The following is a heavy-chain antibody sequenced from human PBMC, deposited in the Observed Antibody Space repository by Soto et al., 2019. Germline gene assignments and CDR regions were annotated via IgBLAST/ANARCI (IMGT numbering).Heavy chain of an antibody. D-gene: IGHD3-3*01. Sequence: ASVKVSCKASGYKFTTYGISWVRQVPGQGLEWMGWISPYNGNINYAQKVQGRVTLTTDTSTSTAYMELRSLRSDDTAVYYRARDSVSGSDFWSAYSEGYFDFWGQGTPVTVSS. CDR1: GYKFTTYG. J-gene: IGHJ4*02. CDR2: ISPYNGNI. V-gene: IGHV1-18*01. CDR3: ARDSVSGSDFWSAYSEGYFDF.